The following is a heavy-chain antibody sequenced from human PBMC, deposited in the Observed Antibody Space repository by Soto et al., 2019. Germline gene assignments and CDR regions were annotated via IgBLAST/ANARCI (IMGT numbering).Heavy chain of an antibody. Sequence: WAPTLSCPASGFTFSRYALHRVRQAPGKGLGWVAVISYDGSNKYYADSVKGRFTISRDNSKNTLYLQMNSLRAEDTAVYDCARDQTYYDDCSCYHNWFDPWGQGT. CDR3: ARDQTYYDDCSCYHNWFDP. J-gene: IGHJ5*02. CDR1: GFTFSRYA. D-gene: IGHD3-22*01. CDR2: ISYDGSNK. V-gene: IGHV3-30-3*01.